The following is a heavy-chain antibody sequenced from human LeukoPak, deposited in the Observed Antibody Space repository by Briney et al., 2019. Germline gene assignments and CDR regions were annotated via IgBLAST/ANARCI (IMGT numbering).Heavy chain of an antibody. CDR1: GFTFSTSW. J-gene: IGHJ4*02. CDR3: AKGDYFDY. Sequence: GGSLRLSCAASGFTFSTSWMSWVRQAPGKGLEWVANIKEDGSEKLYMDSVKGRFTISRDNAKNSLYLQMNSLRAEDTAVFYCAKGDYFDYWGQGTLVTVSS. CDR2: IKEDGSEK. V-gene: IGHV3-7*01. D-gene: IGHD3-16*01.